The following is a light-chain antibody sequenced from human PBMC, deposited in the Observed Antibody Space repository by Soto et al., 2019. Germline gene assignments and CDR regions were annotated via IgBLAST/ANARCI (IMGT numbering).Light chain of an antibody. CDR2: GAS. CDR3: QQYNNWPQRLT. CDR1: QSVSSN. Sequence: TQSPATLSVSPGERATLSCRASQSVSSNLAWYQQKPGQAPRLLIYGASTRATGIPARFSGSGSGTEFTLTISSLQSEDFAVYYCQQYNNWPQRLTFGGGTKVDIK. J-gene: IGKJ4*01. V-gene: IGKV3-15*01.